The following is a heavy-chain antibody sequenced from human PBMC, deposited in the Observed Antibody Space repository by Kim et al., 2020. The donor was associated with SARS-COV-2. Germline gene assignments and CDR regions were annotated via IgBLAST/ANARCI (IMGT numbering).Heavy chain of an antibody. J-gene: IGHJ3*02. CDR1: GGTFSSYA. CDR3: ARFYYYDSSRDDNHRDAFDI. CDR2: IIPILGIA. D-gene: IGHD3-22*01. Sequence: SVKVSCKASGGTFSSYAISWVRQAPGQGLEWMGGIIPILGIANYAQKFQGRVTITADKSTSTAYMELSSLRSEDTAVYYCARFYYYDSSRDDNHRDAFDIWGQGTMVTVSS. V-gene: IGHV1-69*10.